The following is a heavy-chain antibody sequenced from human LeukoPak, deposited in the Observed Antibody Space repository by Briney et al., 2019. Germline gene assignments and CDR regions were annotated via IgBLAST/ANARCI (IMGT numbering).Heavy chain of an antibody. CDR3: AGYNQRLSNWFFDL. J-gene: IGHJ2*01. D-gene: IGHD6-25*01. Sequence: PGGPLSLSCAVSGFIVNNKYMTWVRRAPGKGLEWVSVIYEGGTSDYADSVKGRFSVSRDDSKNTVYLQMNSLRAEDTALYYCAGYNQRLSNWFFDLWGRGTLVTVSS. CDR2: IYEGGTS. CDR1: GFIVNNKY. V-gene: IGHV3-53*01.